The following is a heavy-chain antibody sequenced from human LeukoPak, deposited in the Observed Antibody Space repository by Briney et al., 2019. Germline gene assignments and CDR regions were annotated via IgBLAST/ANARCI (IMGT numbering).Heavy chain of an antibody. Sequence: SETLSLTCAVYGGSFSGYYWSWIRQPPGKGLEWIGEINHSGGTNYNPSLKSRVTISVDTSKNQFSLKLSSVTAADTAVYYCARGLDDILTGSYYYYYGMDVWGQGTTVTVSS. V-gene: IGHV4-34*01. CDR3: ARGLDDILTGSYYYYYGMDV. CDR2: INHSGGT. D-gene: IGHD3-9*01. J-gene: IGHJ6*02. CDR1: GGSFSGYY.